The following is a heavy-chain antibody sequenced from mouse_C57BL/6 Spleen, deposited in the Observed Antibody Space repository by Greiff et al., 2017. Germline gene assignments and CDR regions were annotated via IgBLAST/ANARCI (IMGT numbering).Heavy chain of an antibody. CDR3: AGSGRLRRGFAY. V-gene: IGHV1-61*01. CDR1: GYTFTSYW. J-gene: IGHJ3*01. Sequence: VQLQQPGAELVRPGSSVKLSCKASGYTFTSYWMDWVKQRPGQGLEWIGNIYPSDSETHYNQKFKDKATLTVDKSSSTAYMQLSSLTSEDSAVYYCAGSGRLRRGFAYWGQGTLVTVSA. CDR2: IYPSDSET. D-gene: IGHD2-4*01.